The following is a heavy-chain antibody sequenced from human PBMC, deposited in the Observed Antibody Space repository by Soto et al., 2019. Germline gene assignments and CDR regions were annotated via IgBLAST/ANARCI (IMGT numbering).Heavy chain of an antibody. V-gene: IGHV3-30-3*01. CDR1: GFTFSSYA. J-gene: IGHJ6*02. D-gene: IGHD4-4*01. CDR3: ARPRYSTYHNLFRGMDV. CDR2: ISYDGSNK. Sequence: QVQLVESGGGVVQPGRSLRLSCAASGFTFSSYAMHWVRQAPGNGLEWVAVISYDGSNKYYADSVKGRCPISRNNSKNPLHLQMNRLRDEDTPVYYWARPRYSTYHNLFRGMDVWGQGTTVTVSS.